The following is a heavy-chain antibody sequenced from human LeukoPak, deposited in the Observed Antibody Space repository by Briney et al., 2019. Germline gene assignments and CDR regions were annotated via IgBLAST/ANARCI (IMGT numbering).Heavy chain of an antibody. D-gene: IGHD6-13*01. CDR1: GFTFSSYG. J-gene: IGHJ6*03. CDR3: ARDQEQQLVYYMDV. Sequence: GGSLRLSCAASGFTFSSYGMSWVRQAPGKGLEWVSAISGSGGSTYYADSVKGRLTISRDNSKNTLYLQMNSLRAEDTAVYYCARDQEQQLVYYMDVWGKGTTVTVSS. CDR2: ISGSGGST. V-gene: IGHV3-23*01.